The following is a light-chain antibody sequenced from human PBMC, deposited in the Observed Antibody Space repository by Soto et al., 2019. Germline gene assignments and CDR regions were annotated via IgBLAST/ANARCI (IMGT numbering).Light chain of an antibody. CDR2: EVN. CDR1: SSDVGDYNY. V-gene: IGLV2-14*01. J-gene: IGLJ1*01. Sequence: QSVLTQPGSVSGSPGQSITISCTGASSDVGDYNYVSWYQHHPGKAPKLLIYEVNNRPSGVSDRFSGSKSGNVASLTISWLQAEDEADYYCSSYTSSSTYVFGTGTKLTVL. CDR3: SSYTSSSTYV.